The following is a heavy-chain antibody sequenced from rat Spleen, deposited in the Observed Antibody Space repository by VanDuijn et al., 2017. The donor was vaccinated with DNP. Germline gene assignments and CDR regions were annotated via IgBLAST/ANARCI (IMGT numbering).Heavy chain of an antibody. CDR2: ITNSGSDT. D-gene: IGHD1-10*01. CDR3: ARHGGTTYYFDY. J-gene: IGHJ2*01. V-gene: IGHV5S13*01. CDR1: GLTFSNYA. Sequence: EVQLVESGGGLVQPGRSLKLSCAASGLTFSNYAMAWVRQAPTKGLEWVASITNSGSDTKYRDSVQGRFTISRDNAKNTLYLTMDSLRSEDTATYYCARHGGTTYYFDYWGQGVLVTVSS.